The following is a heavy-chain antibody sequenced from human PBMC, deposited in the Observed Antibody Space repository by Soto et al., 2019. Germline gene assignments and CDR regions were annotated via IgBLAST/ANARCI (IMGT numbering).Heavy chain of an antibody. CDR1: GFSVSSNY. J-gene: IGHJ4*02. D-gene: IGHD6-19*01. V-gene: IGHV3-53*01. Sequence: EVPVVESGGGLIQPGGSLRLSCAASGFSVSSNYMSWVRQAPGKGLEWVSVIFIGGGTYYADSVKGRFTISRDNSKNTLYLQMNSLRAEDTAVYYCVRDQGIPVTAWGQGTLVTVSS. CDR3: VRDQGIPVTA. CDR2: IFIGGGT.